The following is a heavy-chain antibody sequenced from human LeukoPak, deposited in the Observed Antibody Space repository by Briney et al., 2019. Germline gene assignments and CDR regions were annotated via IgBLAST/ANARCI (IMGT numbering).Heavy chain of an antibody. J-gene: IGHJ4*02. CDR1: GGSFSGYY. V-gene: IGHV4-34*01. D-gene: IGHD3-16*02. CDR3: AKRKTYYDYVWGSYRYMDPFDY. Sequence: PSETLSLTCAVYGGSFSGYYWSWIRQPPGKGLEWIGEINHSGSTNYNPSLKSRATISVDTSKNQFSLKLSSVTAADTAVYYCAKRKTYYDYVWGSYRYMDPFDYWGQGTPVTVSS. CDR2: INHSGST.